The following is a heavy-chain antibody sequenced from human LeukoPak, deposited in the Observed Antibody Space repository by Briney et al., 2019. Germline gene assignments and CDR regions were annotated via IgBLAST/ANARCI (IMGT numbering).Heavy chain of an antibody. V-gene: IGHV4-34*01. CDR3: ARSVWFGELGD. CDR2: INHSGST. CDR1: GGSFSGYY. Sequence: PSETLSLTCAVYGGSFSGYYWSWIRQPPGKGLEWIGEINHSGSTNYNPSLKSRVTISVDTSKNQFSLKLSSVTAADTAVYYCARSVWFGELGDWGQATLVTVSS. D-gene: IGHD3-10*01. J-gene: IGHJ4*02.